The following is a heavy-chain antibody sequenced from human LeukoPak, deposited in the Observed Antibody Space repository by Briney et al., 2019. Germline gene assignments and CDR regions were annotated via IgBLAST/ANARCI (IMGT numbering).Heavy chain of an antibody. D-gene: IGHD6-19*01. CDR3: ARDQTYTSAWYDEGGYYFDY. Sequence: GGSLRLSCAASGFTFSSYGMHWVRQAPGKGLEWVAVISYDGCNKYYADSVKGRFTISRDNSKNTLYLQMNSLRAEDTAVYYCARDQTYTSAWYDEGGYYFDYWGQGTLVTVSS. CDR2: ISYDGCNK. V-gene: IGHV3-30*03. CDR1: GFTFSSYG. J-gene: IGHJ4*02.